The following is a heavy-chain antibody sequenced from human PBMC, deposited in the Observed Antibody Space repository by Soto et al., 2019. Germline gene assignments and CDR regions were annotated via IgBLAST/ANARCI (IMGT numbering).Heavy chain of an antibody. D-gene: IGHD3-22*01. CDR2: IIPIFGTA. Sequence: ASVKVSCKASGGTFSSYAISWVRQAPGQGLEWMGGIIPIFGTANYAQKFHGRVTITADESTSTAYMELSSLRSEDTAVYYCARGDYYYDSSAYPVMAVWGQGTTVTVSS. V-gene: IGHV1-69*13. J-gene: IGHJ6*02. CDR3: ARGDYYYDSSAYPVMAV. CDR1: GGTFSSYA.